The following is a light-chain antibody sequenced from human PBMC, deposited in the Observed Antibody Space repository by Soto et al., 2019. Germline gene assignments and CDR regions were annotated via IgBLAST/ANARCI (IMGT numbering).Light chain of an antibody. Sequence: VLTQSPDTQYLSPGAAAILSCRASQSIDTYSGWYQFTPRHRPRLLVYGASSRALGIPDRFIGRGSGTNFTLTIHRLEPEDFAVYFCQHYASSPITFGQGTRLEIK. CDR1: QSIDTY. CDR3: QHYASSPIT. J-gene: IGKJ5*01. CDR2: GAS. V-gene: IGKV3-20*01.